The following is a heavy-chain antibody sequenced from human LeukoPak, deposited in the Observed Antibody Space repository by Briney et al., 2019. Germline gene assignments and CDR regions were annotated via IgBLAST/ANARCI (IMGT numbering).Heavy chain of an antibody. CDR2: IGSSGRSI. J-gene: IGHJ6*02. CDR3: ARGLAYCTGGNCQYFYNYYGMDV. CDR1: GFTFSSYE. V-gene: IGHV3-48*03. D-gene: IGHD2-15*01. Sequence: GGSLRLSCAASGFTFSSYEINWVRQAPGKGLEWVSYIGSSGRSIYYADSVKGRFTISRDNSKNSLYLQMNSLRTEDTALYYCARGLAYCTGGNCQYFYNYYGMDVWGQGTTVTVSS.